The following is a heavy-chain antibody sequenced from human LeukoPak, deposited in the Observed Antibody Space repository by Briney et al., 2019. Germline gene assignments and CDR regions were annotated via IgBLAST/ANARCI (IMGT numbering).Heavy chain of an antibody. Sequence: GGSLRLSCATSGFTFSNAWMTWVRQAQGKGLEWVGRIKTKGEGGTVDYAAPVKGRFTISRDDSKNTLHLQMNSLKTEDTAIYYCMSDLDNWGQGTLVTVSS. CDR2: IKTKGEGGTV. J-gene: IGHJ4*02. CDR3: MSDLDN. V-gene: IGHV3-15*01. CDR1: GFTFSNAW.